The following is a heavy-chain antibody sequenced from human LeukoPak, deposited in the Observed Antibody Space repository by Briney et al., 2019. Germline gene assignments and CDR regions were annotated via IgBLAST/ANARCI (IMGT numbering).Heavy chain of an antibody. CDR3: ARDAPQVPAAGVLAS. D-gene: IGHD6-13*01. CDR1: GFTASDNY. V-gene: IGHV3-53*01. Sequence: GGSLRLSCAASGFTASDNYMSWVRQAPGKGLEWVSVMYSGGDTYYADSVKGRFTFSRDISKNTLYLQMNGLRAEDTAMYYCARDAPQVPAAGVLASWGQGTLVTVSS. CDR2: MYSGGDT. J-gene: IGHJ5*02.